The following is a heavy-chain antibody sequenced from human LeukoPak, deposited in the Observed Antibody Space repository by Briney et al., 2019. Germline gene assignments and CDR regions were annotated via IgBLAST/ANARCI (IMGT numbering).Heavy chain of an antibody. Sequence: PGGSLRLSCAVSGFTVSSNDMSWVRQAPGKGLEWVSAISGSGGSTYYADSVKGRFTISRDNSKNTLYLQMNSLRAEDTAVYYCAKDRSPGYFDYWGQGTLVTVSS. V-gene: IGHV3-23*01. CDR3: AKDRSPGYFDY. J-gene: IGHJ4*02. CDR2: ISGSGGST. D-gene: IGHD3-10*01. CDR1: GFTVSSND.